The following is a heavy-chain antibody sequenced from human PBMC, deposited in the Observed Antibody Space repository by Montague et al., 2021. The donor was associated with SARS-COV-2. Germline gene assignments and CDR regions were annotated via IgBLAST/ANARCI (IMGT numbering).Heavy chain of an antibody. CDR3: SHSRELLLSDAFDH. J-gene: IGHJ3*01. D-gene: IGHD1-26*01. Sequence: PALVKPTQTLTLTCTFPGFSLSTSGAGVGWIRQPPGKALERLAPIYWDDDKRYSPSLKSRLTITKDTSKNQVVLTMTNMDPVDTATYYCSHSRELLLSDAFDHWGQGTLVAVSS. CDR1: GFSLSTSGAG. CDR2: IYWDDDK. V-gene: IGHV2-5*02.